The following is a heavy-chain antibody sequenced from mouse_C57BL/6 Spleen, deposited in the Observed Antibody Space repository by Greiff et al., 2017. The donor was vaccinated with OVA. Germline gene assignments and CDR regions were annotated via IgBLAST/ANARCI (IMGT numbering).Heavy chain of an antibody. V-gene: IGHV1-61*01. J-gene: IGHJ4*01. CDR1: GYTFTSYW. D-gene: IGHD1-1*01. CDR2: IYPSDSET. CDR3: ARSRYINYDAMDY. Sequence: QVQLQQPGAELVRPGSSVKLSCKASGYTFTSYWMDWVKQRPGQGLEWIGNIYPSDSETHYNQKFKDKATLTVDKSSSTAYMQLSSLTSEDSAVYYCARSRYINYDAMDYWGQGTSVTVSS.